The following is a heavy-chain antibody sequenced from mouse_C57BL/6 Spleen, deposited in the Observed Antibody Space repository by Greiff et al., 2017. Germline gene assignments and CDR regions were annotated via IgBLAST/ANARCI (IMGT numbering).Heavy chain of an antibody. CDR2: ISGGGGNT. J-gene: IGHJ2*01. D-gene: IGHD2-5*01. Sequence: DVMLVESGGGLVKPGGSLKLSCAASGFTFSSYTMSWVRQTPEKRLEWVATISGGGGNTYYPDSVKGRFPISRDNAKNTLYLQMSSLRSEDTALYYCAREDYYSNYGYWGQGTTLTVSS. V-gene: IGHV5-9*01. CDR3: AREDYYSNYGY. CDR1: GFTFSSYT.